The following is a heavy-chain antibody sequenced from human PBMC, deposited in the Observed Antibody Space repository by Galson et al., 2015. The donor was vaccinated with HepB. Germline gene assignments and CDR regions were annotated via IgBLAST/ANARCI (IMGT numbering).Heavy chain of an antibody. D-gene: IGHD3-3*01. CDR1: GFTFSNAW. CDR2: IKSKTDGGTT. V-gene: IGHV3-15*01. CDR3: TTARFLEWLLYQPFNRAFDI. J-gene: IGHJ3*02. Sequence: SLRLSCAASGFTFSNAWMSWVRQAPGKGLEWVGRIKSKTDGGTTDYAAPVKGRFTISRDDSKNTLYLQMNSLKTEDTAVYYCTTARFLEWLLYQPFNRAFDIWGQGTMVTVSS.